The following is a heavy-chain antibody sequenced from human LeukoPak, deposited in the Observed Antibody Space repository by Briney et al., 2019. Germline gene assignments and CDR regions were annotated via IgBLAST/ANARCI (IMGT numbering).Heavy chain of an antibody. CDR3: ARHSFYYDSSGYHYYFDY. CDR2: IHYSGST. V-gene: IGHV4-39*01. Sequence: PSETLSLTCSVSGGSISSSNYYWGWIRQPPGKGLEWIGSIHYSGSTYYNPSLLGRVTMSVDTSTTQFSLRLSSVTAADTAVYYCARHSFYYDSSGYHYYFDYWGQGTPVTVSS. CDR1: GGSISSSNYY. D-gene: IGHD3-22*01. J-gene: IGHJ4*02.